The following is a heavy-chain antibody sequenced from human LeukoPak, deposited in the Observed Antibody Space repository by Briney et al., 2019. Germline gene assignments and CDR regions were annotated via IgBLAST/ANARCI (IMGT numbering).Heavy chain of an antibody. CDR2: IYYSGST. V-gene: IGHV4-39*01. J-gene: IGHJ4*02. CDR3: ARYGDHADY. Sequence: SETLSLTCAVYGGSFSSYYWGWIRQPPGKGLEWIGSIYYSGSTYYNPSLKSRVTISVDTSKNQFSLKLSSVTAADTAVYYCARYGDHADYWGQGTLVTVSS. CDR1: GGSFSSYY. D-gene: IGHD4-17*01.